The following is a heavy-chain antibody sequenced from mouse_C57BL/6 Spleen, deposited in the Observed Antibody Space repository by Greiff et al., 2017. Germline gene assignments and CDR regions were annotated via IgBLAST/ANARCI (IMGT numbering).Heavy chain of an antibody. V-gene: IGHV5-17*01. CDR1: GFTFSDYG. D-gene: IGHD1-1*01. J-gene: IGHJ2*01. Sequence: EVQLQESGGGLVKPGGSLKLSCAASGFTFSDYGMHWVRQAPEKGLEWVAYISSGSSTIYYADTVKGRFTISRDNAKNTLFLQMTSLRSEDTAMYYCAKRDYYGSSCFDYWGQGTTLTVSS. CDR3: AKRDYYGSSCFDY. CDR2: ISSGSSTI.